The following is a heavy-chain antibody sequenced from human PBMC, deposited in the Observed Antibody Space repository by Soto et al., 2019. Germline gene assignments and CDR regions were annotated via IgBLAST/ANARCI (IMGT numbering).Heavy chain of an antibody. J-gene: IGHJ6*02. V-gene: IGHV5-51*01. CDR2: INPCDADI. CDR3: ARNEQFYYYFYGMDV. Sequence: GESLKISCKTSGYSFTTYWIALGRQMPGKGLGWWWIINPCDADIRYSPSFQGQVTISPDHSISTAYLQWSRLRDSDTAMYYCARNEQFYYYFYGMDVWGPGTAVTVSS. CDR1: GYSFTTYW. D-gene: IGHD4-4*01.